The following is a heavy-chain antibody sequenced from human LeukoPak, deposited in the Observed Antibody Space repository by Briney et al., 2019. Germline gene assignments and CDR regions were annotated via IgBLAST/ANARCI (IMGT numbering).Heavy chain of an antibody. CDR1: GFTFSSYW. D-gene: IGHD3-22*01. CDR3: ARDKGDYDRSGSLFVF. Sequence: GGSLRLSCAASGFTFSSYWMHWVRQAPGEGLVWVSRFNSDGITTSYADSVKGRFTISRDNAKNSLYLQMNSLRAEDTAVYYCARDKGDYDRSGSLFVFGGQGTLVIVSS. J-gene: IGHJ4*02. V-gene: IGHV3-74*01. CDR2: FNSDGITT.